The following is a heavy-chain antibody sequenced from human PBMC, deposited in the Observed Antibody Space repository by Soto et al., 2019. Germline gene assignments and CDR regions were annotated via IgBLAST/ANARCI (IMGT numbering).Heavy chain of an antibody. V-gene: IGHV3-11*01. Sequence: SLRLSCAASGFTFSDYYMSWIRQAPGKGLEWVSYISSSGSTIYYADSVKGRFTISRDNAKNSLYLQMNSLRAEDTPVYYCARDIGGGYDLLDAFDIWGQGTMVTVSS. D-gene: IGHD5-12*01. CDR3: ARDIGGGYDLLDAFDI. CDR1: GFTFSDYY. J-gene: IGHJ3*02. CDR2: ISSSGSTI.